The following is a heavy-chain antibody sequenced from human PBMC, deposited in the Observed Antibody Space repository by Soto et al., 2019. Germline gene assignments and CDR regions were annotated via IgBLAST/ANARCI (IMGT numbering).Heavy chain of an antibody. V-gene: IGHV6-1*01. CDR2: TYYRSKWYN. CDR3: AGSYSSSWLVFDY. Sequence: PSQTLSLTCVISGDSVSSNSAAWNWIRQSPSRGLEWLGRTYYRSKWYNDYAVSVKSRITINPDTFKNQLSLQLNSVTAEDTAVYYCAGSYSSSWLVFDYWGQGILVTVSS. CDR1: GDSVSSNSAA. J-gene: IGHJ4*02. D-gene: IGHD6-13*01.